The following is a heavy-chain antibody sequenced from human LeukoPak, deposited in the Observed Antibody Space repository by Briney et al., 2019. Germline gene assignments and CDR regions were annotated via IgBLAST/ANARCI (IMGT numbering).Heavy chain of an antibody. V-gene: IGHV1-8*01. CDR3: ARGADYGGSNWFDP. Sequence: GASVKVSCKASGYTFTSYDINWVRQATGQGLEWMGWMNPNSGNTGYAQKFQGRVTMTRNTSISTAYMELSSLRSEDTAVYYCARGADYGGSNWFDPWGQGTPVTVSS. J-gene: IGHJ5*02. D-gene: IGHD4-23*01. CDR2: MNPNSGNT. CDR1: GYTFTSYD.